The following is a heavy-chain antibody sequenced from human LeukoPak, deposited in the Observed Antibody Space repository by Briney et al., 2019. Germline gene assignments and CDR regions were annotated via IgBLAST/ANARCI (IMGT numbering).Heavy chain of an antibody. D-gene: IGHD6-13*01. CDR1: GCSFSSYA. J-gene: IGHJ4*02. CDR3: AKGTSSWHEFDY. V-gene: IGHV3-43D*03. Sequence: GGSLRLSCAASGCSFSSYAMHWVRQPPGKGLEWVSLITWDGDNTYYTDSVKGRFTISRDNSENSLYLQMNSLRAEDTALYYCAKGTSSWHEFDYWGQGTLVTVSS. CDR2: ITWDGDNT.